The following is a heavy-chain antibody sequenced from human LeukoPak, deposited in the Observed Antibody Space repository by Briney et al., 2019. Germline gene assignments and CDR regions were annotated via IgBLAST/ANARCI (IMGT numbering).Heavy chain of an antibody. V-gene: IGHV3-21*01. CDR3: ARDQGDF. Sequence: GGSLRLPCAASGFTFRSYSMNWVRQTPRKGPEWVSSISDNSNYIYYADSVKGRFTISRDNAKNSLYLQMNSLRVEDTAVYYCARDQGDFWGQGTLVTVSS. J-gene: IGHJ4*02. CDR1: GFTFRSYS. CDR2: ISDNSNYI.